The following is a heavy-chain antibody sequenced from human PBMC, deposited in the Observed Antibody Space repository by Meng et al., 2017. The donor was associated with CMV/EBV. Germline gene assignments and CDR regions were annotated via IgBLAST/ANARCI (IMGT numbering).Heavy chain of an antibody. D-gene: IGHD2-15*01. V-gene: IGHV1-69*02. Sequence: SYTISWVRQAPGQGLEWMGRIIPILGIANYAQKFQGRVTITADKSTSTAYMELSSLRSEDTAVYYCARGYCSGGSCYSLPTNWFDPWGQGTLVTVSS. CDR3: ARGYCSGGSCYSLPTNWFDP. J-gene: IGHJ5*02. CDR1: SYT. CDR2: IIPILGIA.